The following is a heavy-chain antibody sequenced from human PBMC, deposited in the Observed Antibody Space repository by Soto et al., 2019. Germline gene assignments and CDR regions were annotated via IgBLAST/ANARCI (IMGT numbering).Heavy chain of an antibody. CDR3: ARSKDYYDSSEPSDYYYGRDV. D-gene: IGHD3-22*01. V-gene: IGHV1-69*01. CDR1: GGTFSSYA. CDR2: IIPIFGTA. J-gene: IGHJ6*02. Sequence: QVQLVQSGAEVKKPGSSVKVSCKASGGTFSSYAISWVRQAPGQGLEWMGGIIPIFGTANYAQKFQGRVTITADESTSTAYMELSSLRSEDTAVYYCARSKDYYDSSEPSDYYYGRDVWGQGTTVTVSS.